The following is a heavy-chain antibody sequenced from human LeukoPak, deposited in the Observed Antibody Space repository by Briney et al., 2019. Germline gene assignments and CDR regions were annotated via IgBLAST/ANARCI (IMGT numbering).Heavy chain of an antibody. D-gene: IGHD6-19*01. CDR3: ARVGSSGPDY. CDR1: GFTFSSYA. CDR2: ISSNGGST. J-gene: IGHJ4*02. Sequence: GGSLRLSCAASGFTFSSYAMHWVRQVPGKGLEYVSAISSNGGSTYYANSVKGRFTISRDNSKNTLYLQMGSLRAEDMGVYYCARVGSSGPDYWGQGTLVTVSS. V-gene: IGHV3-64*01.